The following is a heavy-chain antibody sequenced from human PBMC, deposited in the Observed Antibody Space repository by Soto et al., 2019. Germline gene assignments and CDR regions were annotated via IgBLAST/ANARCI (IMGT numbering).Heavy chain of an antibody. CDR1: GFTFSSYS. CDR3: PRSYYSGSGSSGLDR. V-gene: IGHV3-48*02. Sequence: EVQLVESGGGLVQPGGSLRLSCAASGFTFSSYSMNWVRQAPGKGLEWVSYISSSSSTIYYADAVKGRFTTSRDNAKKPLELQISSLRDEEMSVYYWPRSYYSGSGSSGLDRGGQGPLVTASS. CDR2: ISSSSSTI. J-gene: IGHJ4*02. D-gene: IGHD3-10*01.